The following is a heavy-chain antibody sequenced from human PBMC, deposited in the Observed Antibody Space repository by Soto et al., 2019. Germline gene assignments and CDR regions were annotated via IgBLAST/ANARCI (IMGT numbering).Heavy chain of an antibody. D-gene: IGHD1-26*01. CDR1: GYSFSRYW. V-gene: IGHV5-51*01. J-gene: IGHJ6*02. CDR2: IYPGDSDI. Sequence: PGESLKISCKGSGYSFSRYWTGWVRQMPGKGLEWMGIIYPGDSDIRYSPSFQGQVTISADTSISTAYLQWSSLKASDTAIYYCARRRDSGSDYYYNYGMGVWGQGTTVTVSS. CDR3: ARRRDSGSDYYYNYGMGV.